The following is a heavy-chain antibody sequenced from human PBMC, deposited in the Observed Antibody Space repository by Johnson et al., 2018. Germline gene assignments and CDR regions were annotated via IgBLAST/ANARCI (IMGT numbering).Heavy chain of an antibody. Sequence: QLVESGGGLVKPGGSLRLSCAASGFTFSSYAMSWVRQAPGRGLEWVSAISGSGGSTFYADSVKGRFTISRENSKNTLYLQMNSLRAEDTAVYYCAKDRGYYYDSSGYYYYYGMDGWGQGTTVTVSS. CDR1: GFTFSSYA. V-gene: IGHV3-23*04. D-gene: IGHD3-22*01. CDR2: ISGSGGST. CDR3: AKDRGYYYDSSGYYYYYGMDG. J-gene: IGHJ6*02.